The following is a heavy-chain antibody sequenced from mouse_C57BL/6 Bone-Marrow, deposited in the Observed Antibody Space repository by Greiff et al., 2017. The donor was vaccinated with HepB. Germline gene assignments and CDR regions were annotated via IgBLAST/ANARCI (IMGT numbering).Heavy chain of an antibody. CDR3: ARDRYYYGSSYWFAY. D-gene: IGHD1-1*01. V-gene: IGHV7-1*01. Sequence: EVKLVESGGGLVQSGRSLRLSCATSGFTFSDFYMEWVRQAPGKGLEWIAASRNKANDYTTEYSASVKGRFIVSRDTSQSILYLQMNALRAEDTAIYYCARDRYYYGSSYWFAYWGQGTLVTVSA. CDR1: GFTFSDFY. CDR2: SRNKANDYTT. J-gene: IGHJ3*01.